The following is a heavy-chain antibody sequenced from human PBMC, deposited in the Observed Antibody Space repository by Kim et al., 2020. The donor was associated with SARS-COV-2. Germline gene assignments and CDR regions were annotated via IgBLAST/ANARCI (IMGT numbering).Heavy chain of an antibody. Sequence: GGSLRLSCAASGLTFSNYGMHWVRQAPGKGLEWVAVISYDGSNKYYADSVKGRFTISSDNSKNTLYLQMNSLRVEDTAVYYCAKGGMSIPTDHDYWGQGT. V-gene: IGHV3-30*18. CDR3: AKGGMSIPTDHDY. D-gene: IGHD6-25*01. CDR1: GLTFSNYG. J-gene: IGHJ4*02. CDR2: ISYDGSNK.